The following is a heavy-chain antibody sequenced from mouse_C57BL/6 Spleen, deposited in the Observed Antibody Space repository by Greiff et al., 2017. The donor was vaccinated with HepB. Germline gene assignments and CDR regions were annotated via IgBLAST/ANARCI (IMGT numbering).Heavy chain of an antibody. J-gene: IGHJ3*01. CDR1: GYAFSSYW. CDR3: AGDYGAWFAY. Sequence: QVHVKQSGAELVKPGASVKISCKASGYAFSSYWMNWVKQRPGKGLEWIGQIYPGDGDTNYNGKFKGKATLTADKSSSTAYMQLSSLTSEDSAVYFCAGDYGAWFAYWGQGTLVTVSA. CDR2: IYPGDGDT. D-gene: IGHD2-4*01. V-gene: IGHV1-80*01.